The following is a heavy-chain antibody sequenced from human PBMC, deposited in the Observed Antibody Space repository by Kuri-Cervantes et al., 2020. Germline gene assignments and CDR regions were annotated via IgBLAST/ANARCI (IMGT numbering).Heavy chain of an antibody. CDR1: GFTFDDYA. Sequence: GGSLRLSCAASGFTFDDYAMHWVRQAPGKGLEWVSGISWNSGSIGYADSVKGRFTISRDNAKNTLYLQMNSLRAEDTAVYYCARDLTMGYFDLWGRGTLVTVSS. CDR3: ARDLTMGYFDL. D-gene: IGHD3-10*01. V-gene: IGHV3-9*01. J-gene: IGHJ2*01. CDR2: ISWNSGSI.